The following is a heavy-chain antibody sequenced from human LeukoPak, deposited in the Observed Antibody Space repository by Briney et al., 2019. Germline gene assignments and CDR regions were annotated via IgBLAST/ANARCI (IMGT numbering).Heavy chain of an antibody. CDR2: IWYDGSNK. V-gene: IGHV3-33*01. CDR1: GFTFSSYG. CDR3: ARLGSSWSFDY. D-gene: IGHD6-13*01. J-gene: IGHJ4*02. Sequence: SGGSLRLSCAASGFTFSSYGMNWVRQAPGKGLEWVAVIWYDGSNKYYGDSVKGRFTISRDNSKNTVSLQMNSPRVEDTAVYYCARLGSSWSFDYWGQGTLVTVSS.